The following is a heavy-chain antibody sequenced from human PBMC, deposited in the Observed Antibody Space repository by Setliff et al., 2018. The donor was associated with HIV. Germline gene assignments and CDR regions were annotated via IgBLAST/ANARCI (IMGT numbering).Heavy chain of an antibody. J-gene: IGHJ4*02. CDR2: VTHSGRT. V-gene: IGHV4-34*01. Sequence: PSETLSLTCAVYGGSFSGYYWSWIRQPPGRGLEWIGEVTHSGRTNYNPSLESRVTTSVDTSKKQFSLRLTSVTAADTAVYYCARGVRDNSGWSSYYFDYWGQGTLVTVPS. CDR1: GGSFSGYY. D-gene: IGHD6-19*01. CDR3: ARGVRDNSGWSSYYFDY.